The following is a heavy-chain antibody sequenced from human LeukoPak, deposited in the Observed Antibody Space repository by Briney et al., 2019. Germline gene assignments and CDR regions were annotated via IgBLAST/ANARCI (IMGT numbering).Heavy chain of an antibody. CDR2: IHSDGSST. CDR1: GFTFSGFW. Sequence: GGSLRLSCAASGFTFSGFWMHWVRQAPGKGLVWVSRIHSDGSSTTYADSVKGRFTISRDNAKNTLYLQMNSLRVEDTAIYYCAKRTTGPIRYFDYWGQGTLVTVSS. J-gene: IGHJ4*02. D-gene: IGHD1-7*01. CDR3: AKRTTGPIRYFDY. V-gene: IGHV3-74*01.